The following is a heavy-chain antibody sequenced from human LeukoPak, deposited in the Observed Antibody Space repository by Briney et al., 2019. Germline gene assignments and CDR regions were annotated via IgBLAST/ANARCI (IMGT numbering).Heavy chain of an antibody. V-gene: IGHV3-33*01. CDR2: IWYDGSNK. CDR1: GFTFGSHG. CDR3: ARDELDAVDI. Sequence: GVSLRLSCAASGFTFGSHGTHWVRQAPGKGLEWVAVIWYDGSNKYYADSVKGRFTISRDNSKNTLYLQMNSLRAEDTAVYYCARDELDAVDIWGQGTMVTVSS. J-gene: IGHJ3*02. D-gene: IGHD1-7*01.